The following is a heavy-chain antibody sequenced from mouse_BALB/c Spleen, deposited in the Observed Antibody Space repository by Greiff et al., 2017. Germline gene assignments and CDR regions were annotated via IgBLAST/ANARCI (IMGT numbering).Heavy chain of an antibody. J-gene: IGHJ4*01. CDR2: ISSGGST. Sequence: EVMLVESGGGLVKPGGSLKLSCAASGFTFSSFAMSWVRQTPEKRLEWVASISSGGSTYYPDSVKGRFTISRDNARNILYLQMSSLRSEDTAMYYCARERYGDAMDYWGQGTSVTVSS. CDR3: ARERYGDAMDY. CDR1: GFTFSSFA. D-gene: IGHD1-1*01. V-gene: IGHV5-6-5*01.